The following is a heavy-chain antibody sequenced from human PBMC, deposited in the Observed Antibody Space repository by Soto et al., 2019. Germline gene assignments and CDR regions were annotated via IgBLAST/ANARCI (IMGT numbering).Heavy chain of an antibody. CDR1: GYSISSGYY. CDR3: ARVGTPSSIAVAGRFNY. CDR2: IYHSGST. J-gene: IGHJ4*02. Sequence: ETLSLTCAVSGYSISSGYYWGWIRQPPGKGLEWIGSIYHSGSTYYNPSLKSRVTISVDTSKNQFSLKLSSVTAADTAVYYCARVGTPSSIAVAGRFNYWGQGTLFTVSS. D-gene: IGHD6-19*01. V-gene: IGHV4-38-2*01.